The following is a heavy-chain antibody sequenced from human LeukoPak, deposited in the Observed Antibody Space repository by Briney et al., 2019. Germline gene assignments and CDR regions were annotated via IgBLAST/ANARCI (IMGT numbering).Heavy chain of an antibody. CDR1: GYIFTGHY. CDR2: INPNSDAT. J-gene: IGHJ3*02. V-gene: IGHV1-2*02. Sequence: ASVKVSCKASGYIFTGHYMHWVRQAPGQGLEWMGWINPNSDATNYAERFQGRVTMTRDTSISTVDMELSRLRFDDTALYYCAREMRSASWKGAFDIWGQGTMVTVSS. D-gene: IGHD2-2*01. CDR3: AREMRSASWKGAFDI.